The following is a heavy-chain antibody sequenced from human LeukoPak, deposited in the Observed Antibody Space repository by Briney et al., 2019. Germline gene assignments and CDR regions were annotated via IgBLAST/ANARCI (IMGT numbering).Heavy chain of an antibody. D-gene: IGHD3-22*01. Sequence: GRSLRLSCAASGFTFSSYGMRWVRQAPGKGLEWVAGITNDGSNKYYEDSVKGRFTISRDNSKNTLYLQMNSLRAEDGAVYYCALEITLIVVVPDWFDPWGQGTLVTVSS. CDR3: ALEITLIVVVPDWFDP. V-gene: IGHV3-30*03. CDR1: GFTFSSYG. CDR2: ITNDGSNK. J-gene: IGHJ5*02.